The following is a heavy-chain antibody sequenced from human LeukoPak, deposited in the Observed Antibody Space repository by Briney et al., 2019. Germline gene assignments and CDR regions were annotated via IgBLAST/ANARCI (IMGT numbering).Heavy chain of an antibody. CDR2: IYPGDSDT. CDR1: GYSFISYW. J-gene: IGHJ4*02. V-gene: IGHV5-51*01. CDR3: ARASSSGLVGYQNFDY. D-gene: IGHD6-6*01. Sequence: KSGESLKISCKGSGYSFISYWIGWVRQMPGKGLEWMGIIYPGDSDTRYSPSFQGQVTISADKSINTAYLQWSSLKASDTAMYYCARASSSGLVGYQNFDYWGQGTLVTVSS.